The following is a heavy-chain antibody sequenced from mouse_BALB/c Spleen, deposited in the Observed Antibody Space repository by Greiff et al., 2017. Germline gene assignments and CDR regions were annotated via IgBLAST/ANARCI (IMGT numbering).Heavy chain of an antibody. Sequence: EVKLVESGGGLVQPGGSLKLSCAASGFDFSRYWMSWVRQAPGKGLEWIGEINPDSSTINYTPSLKDKFIISRDNAKNTLYLQMSKVRSEDTALYYCARRMISGWFAYWGQGTLVTVSA. D-gene: IGHD2-4*01. CDR3: ARRMISGWFAY. J-gene: IGHJ3*01. CDR1: GFDFSRYW. V-gene: IGHV4-1*02. CDR2: INPDSSTI.